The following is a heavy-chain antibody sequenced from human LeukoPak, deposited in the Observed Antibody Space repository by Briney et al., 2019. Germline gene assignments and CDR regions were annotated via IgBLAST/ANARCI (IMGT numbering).Heavy chain of an antibody. J-gene: IGHJ5*02. V-gene: IGHV1-2*06. CDR3: ARGFSSSWYAAPNWFDP. Sequence: ASVKVSCKASGYTFSGHYLHWVRQAPGQGLEWMGRINPNTGVTQYTENFQGRVTMTGDTSISTAYMELSRLRSDDTAVYYCARGFSSSWYAAPNWFDPWGQGTLVTVSS. D-gene: IGHD6-13*01. CDR1: GYTFSGHY. CDR2: INPNTGVT.